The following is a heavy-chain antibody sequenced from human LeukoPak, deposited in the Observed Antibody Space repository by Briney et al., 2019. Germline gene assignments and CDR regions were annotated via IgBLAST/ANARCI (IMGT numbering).Heavy chain of an antibody. CDR1: GDSVSTNTAA. J-gene: IGHJ4*02. CDR2: TYYRSKWYS. V-gene: IGHV6-1*01. Sequence: SQTLSLTCAISGDSVSTNTAAWSWIRRSPSRGLEWLGRTYYRSKWYSDYAVSVRGRITIDPDTSKNQFSLQLTSVTPEDTAVYYCVRYTGWFYFDYWGQGTLVTVSS. CDR3: VRYTGWFYFDY. D-gene: IGHD6-19*01.